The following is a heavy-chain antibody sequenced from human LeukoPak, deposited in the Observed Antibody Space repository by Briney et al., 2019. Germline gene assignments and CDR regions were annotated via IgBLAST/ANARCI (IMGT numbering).Heavy chain of an antibody. CDR2: ISGSGAST. V-gene: IGHV3-23*01. D-gene: IGHD1-7*01. J-gene: IGHJ4*02. CDR1: GFTFSSYA. CDR3: ASHGGTTTPPGAIDN. Sequence: QPGGSLRLSCAASGFTFSSYAMSWVRQAPGKGLDWVSIISGSGASTYYADSVKGRFTISRDNSRNTLYLQMHSLRAEDTARYYCASHGGTTTPPGAIDNWGQGTLVTVSS.